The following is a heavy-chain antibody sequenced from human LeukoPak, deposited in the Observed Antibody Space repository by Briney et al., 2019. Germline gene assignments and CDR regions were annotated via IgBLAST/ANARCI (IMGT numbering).Heavy chain of an antibody. D-gene: IGHD3-9*01. CDR1: GFSLSTSGTR. J-gene: IGHJ3*02. CDR2: IDWDDDK. V-gene: IGHV2-70*04. CDR3: ARSLYDILTGLDAFNI. Sequence: SGPALVKPTQTLTLTCTFSGFSLSTSGTRVSWIRQPPGKALEWLARIDWDDDKFYSTSLKTRLTISKDTSKNQVVLTMTNMDPVDTATYYCARSLYDILTGLDAFNIWGQGTMVTVSS.